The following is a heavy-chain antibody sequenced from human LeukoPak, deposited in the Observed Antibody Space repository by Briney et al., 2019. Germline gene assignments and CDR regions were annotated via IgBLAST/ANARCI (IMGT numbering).Heavy chain of an antibody. V-gene: IGHV4-39*07. CDR2: IYFNGNI. J-gene: IGHJ4*02. CDR3: ARDREGYEWSFDY. D-gene: IGHD3-3*01. CDR1: GGSIRSNNHY. Sequence: SETLSLTCAVSGGSIRSNNHYWGWIRQPPGKGLEWIGNIYFNGNIAYNPSLQSRVTISVDTSKNQFSLKLSSVTAADTAVYYCARDREGYEWSFDYWGQGTLVTVSS.